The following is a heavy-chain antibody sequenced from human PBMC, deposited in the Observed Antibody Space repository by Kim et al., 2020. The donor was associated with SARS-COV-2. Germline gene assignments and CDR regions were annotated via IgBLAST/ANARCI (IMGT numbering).Heavy chain of an antibody. CDR1: GFTFSSYG. Sequence: GGSLRLSCAASGFTFSSYGMHWVRQAPGKGLEWVAVISYDGSNKYYADSVKGRFTISRDNSKNTLYLQMNSLRAEDTAVYYCAKDGPDPGSYYTHFDYWGQGTLVTVSS. J-gene: IGHJ4*02. CDR2: ISYDGSNK. D-gene: IGHD3-10*01. CDR3: AKDGPDPGSYYTHFDY. V-gene: IGHV3-30*18.